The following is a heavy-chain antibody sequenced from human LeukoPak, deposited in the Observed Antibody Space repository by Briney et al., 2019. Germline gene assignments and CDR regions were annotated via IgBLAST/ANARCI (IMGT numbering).Heavy chain of an antibody. D-gene: IGHD6-13*01. Sequence: GGSLRLSCAASGFTFSSYAMSWVRQAPGKGLEWVSAISGSGGSTYYADSVKGRFTISRDNAKNSLYLQMNSLRAEDTAVYYCARAAAAGDFDYWGQGTLVTVSS. V-gene: IGHV3-23*01. CDR3: ARAAAAGDFDY. J-gene: IGHJ4*02. CDR1: GFTFSSYA. CDR2: ISGSGGST.